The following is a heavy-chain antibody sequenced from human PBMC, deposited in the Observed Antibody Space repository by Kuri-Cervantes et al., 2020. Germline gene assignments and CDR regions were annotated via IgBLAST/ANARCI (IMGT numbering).Heavy chain of an antibody. V-gene: IGHV3-7*01. J-gene: IGHJ6*03. CDR2: IKQDGSEK. CDR1: GFTFSDYY. Sequence: GESLKISCAASGFTFSDYYMSWVRQAPGKGLEWVANIKQDGSEKYYVDSVKGRFTISRDNAKNSLYLQMNSLRAEDTAVYYCARVEVTTNYYYYMDVWGKGTTVTVSS. D-gene: IGHD4-17*01. CDR3: ARVEVTTNYYYYMDV.